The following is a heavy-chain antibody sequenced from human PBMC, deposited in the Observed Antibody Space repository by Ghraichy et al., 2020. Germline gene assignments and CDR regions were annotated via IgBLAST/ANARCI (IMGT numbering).Heavy chain of an antibody. CDR1: GFTFSSYW. D-gene: IGHD3-16*02. CDR3: AREESMITFGGVIAPFDY. V-gene: IGHV3-74*01. CDR2: INSDGSST. Sequence: GESLNISCAASGFTFSSYWMHWVRQAPGKGLVWVSRINSDGSSTSYADSVKGRFTISRDNAKNTLYLQMNSLRAEDTAVYYCAREESMITFGGVIAPFDYWGQGTLVTVSS. J-gene: IGHJ4*02.